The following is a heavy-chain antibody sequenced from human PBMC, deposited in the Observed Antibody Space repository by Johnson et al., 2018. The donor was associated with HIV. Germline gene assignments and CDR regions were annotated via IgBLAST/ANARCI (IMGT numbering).Heavy chain of an antibody. CDR1: GFTFDDYG. V-gene: IGHV3-20*04. Sequence: VQLVESGGNVIRPGGYLRLSCAASGFTFDDYGMSWVRQAPGKGLEWVYGINWNGGSTGYADSVKGRFTISRDNAKNSLYLQMNSLRAEDTALYYCAREREWELRLDAFDIWGQGTMVTVSS. CDR3: AREREWELRLDAFDI. CDR2: INWNGGST. J-gene: IGHJ3*02. D-gene: IGHD1-26*01.